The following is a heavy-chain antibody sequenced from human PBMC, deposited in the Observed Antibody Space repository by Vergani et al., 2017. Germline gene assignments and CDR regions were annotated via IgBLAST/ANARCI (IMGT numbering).Heavy chain of an antibody. CDR1: GFSLTTDGMC. D-gene: IGHD2-15*01. Sequence: QVTLRESGPALVKPTQTLTLPCTFSGFSLTTDGMCVSWIRLPPGKPLEWLARIDWDDDKYYSTSLKTRLTISKDTSKNQVVLTMTNMEPGDTATYYCARGYCSALDWPKVDPWGQGMLVTVSS. CDR3: ARGYCSALDWPKVDP. V-gene: IGHV2-70*15. CDR2: IDWDDDK. J-gene: IGHJ5*02.